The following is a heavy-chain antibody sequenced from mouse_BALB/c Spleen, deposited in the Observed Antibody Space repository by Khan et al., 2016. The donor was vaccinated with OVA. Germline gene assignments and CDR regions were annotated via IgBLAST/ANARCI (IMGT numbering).Heavy chain of an antibody. CDR1: GFTFSSYS. V-gene: IGHV5-6*01. D-gene: IGHD4-1*01. CDR2: ISSGGDYT. J-gene: IGHJ3*01. CDR3: ADRLTGSFAY. Sequence: DVHLVESGGDLVKPGGSLKLSCAASGFTFSSYSMSWVRQTPDKRLEWVASISSGGDYTYYPDSVKGRFTISRDNAENTLYLQMSDLKSEDTAMYYCADRLTGSFAYWGQGTLVTVSA.